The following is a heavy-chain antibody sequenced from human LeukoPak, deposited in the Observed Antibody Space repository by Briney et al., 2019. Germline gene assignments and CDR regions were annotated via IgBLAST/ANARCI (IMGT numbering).Heavy chain of an antibody. CDR3: TRDLTVATIRTPLQH. D-gene: IGHD5-12*01. CDR1: GFTFSNYG. CDR2: IWYDGSNK. V-gene: IGHV3-33*01. J-gene: IGHJ1*01. Sequence: GGSLRLSCAASGFTFSNYGMHWVRQAPGEGLEWVAVIWYDGSNKYYADSVKGRFTISRDKSNNTVHLQMNSLRAEDTAVYYCTRDLTVATIRTPLQHWGQGTLVTVSS.